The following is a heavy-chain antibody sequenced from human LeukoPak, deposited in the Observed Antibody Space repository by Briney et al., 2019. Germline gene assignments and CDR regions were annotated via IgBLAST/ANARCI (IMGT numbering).Heavy chain of an antibody. CDR1: GFTFSSYS. J-gene: IGHJ5*02. CDR2: ISSSSSYI. V-gene: IGHV3-21*01. Sequence: GGSLRLSCAASGFTFSSYSMNWVRQAPGKGLEWVSSISSSSSYIYYADSVKGRFTISRDNAKYSLYLQMNSLRAEDTAVYYCARDKLQWLVSPWGQGTLVTVSS. CDR3: ARDKLQWLVSP. D-gene: IGHD6-19*01.